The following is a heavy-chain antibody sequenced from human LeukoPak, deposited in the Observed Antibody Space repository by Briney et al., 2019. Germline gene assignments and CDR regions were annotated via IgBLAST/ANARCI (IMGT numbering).Heavy chain of an antibody. V-gene: IGHV1-8*01. Sequence: ASVKVSCKASGYTFTSYDINWVRQATGQGLEWMGWMNPNSGNTGYAQKFQGRVTMTTNTSISTAYMELSSLRSEDTAVYYCAKGKAVGAPDFDYCGQGTLVTVSS. CDR3: AKGKAVGAPDFDY. J-gene: IGHJ4*02. CDR1: GYTFTSYD. D-gene: IGHD1-26*01. CDR2: MNPNSGNT.